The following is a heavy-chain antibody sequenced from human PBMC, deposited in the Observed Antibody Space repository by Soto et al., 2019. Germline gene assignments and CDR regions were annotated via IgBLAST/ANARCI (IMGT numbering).Heavy chain of an antibody. D-gene: IGHD2-2*01. J-gene: IGHJ6*02. CDR3: ARHVPAAGYYYGMDV. V-gene: IGHV1-69*12. CDR1: GGTFSSYA. Sequence: QVQLVQSGAEVKKPGSSVKVSCKASGGTFSSYAISWVRQAPGQGLEWMGGIIPIFGTANYAQKFQGRVTITADESTSTADMGLSSLRSADTAVYYCARHVPAAGYYYGMDVWGQGTTVTVSS. CDR2: IIPIFGTA.